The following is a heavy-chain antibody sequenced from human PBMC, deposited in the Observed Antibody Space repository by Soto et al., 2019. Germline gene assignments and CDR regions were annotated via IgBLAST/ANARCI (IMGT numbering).Heavy chain of an antibody. D-gene: IGHD6-13*01. J-gene: IGHJ4*02. Sequence: ETLSLTCTVSGGSISSYYWSWIRQPAGKGLEWIGRIYTSGSTNYNPSLKSRVTMSVDTSKNQFSLKLSSVTAADTAVYYCARGSLYTGYSSSWFADTFDYWGQGTLVTVSS. CDR2: IYTSGST. V-gene: IGHV4-4*07. CDR3: ARGSLYTGYSSSWFADTFDY. CDR1: GGSISSYY.